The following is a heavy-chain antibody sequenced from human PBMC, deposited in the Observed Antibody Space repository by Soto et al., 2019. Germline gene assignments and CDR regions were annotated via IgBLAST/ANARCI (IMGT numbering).Heavy chain of an antibody. D-gene: IGHD4-4*01. J-gene: IGHJ4*02. CDR1: GGSISSGGYS. CDR2: IYHSGST. Sequence: QLQLQESGSGLVKPSQTLSLTCAVSGGSISSGGYSWSWIRQPPGKGLEWIGYIYHSGSTYYNPFLKSRVTLSVDRSKNHFSLKLSSVTAADTAVYYCARLDDYSNYFDYWGQGTLVTVSS. CDR3: ARLDDYSNYFDY. V-gene: IGHV4-30-2*01.